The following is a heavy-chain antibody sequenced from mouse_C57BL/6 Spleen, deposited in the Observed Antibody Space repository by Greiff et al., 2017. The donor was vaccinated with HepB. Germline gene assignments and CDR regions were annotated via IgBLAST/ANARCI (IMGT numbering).Heavy chain of an antibody. CDR1: GYSITSGYY. D-gene: IGHD1-1*01. Sequence: ESGPGLVKPSQSLSLTCSVTGYSITSGYYWNWIRQFPGNKLEWMGYISYDGSNNYNPSLKNRISITRDTSKNQFFLKLNSVTTEDTATYYCARGDYYGSGYWYFDVWGTGTTVTVSS. CDR3: ARGDYYGSGYWYFDV. CDR2: ISYDGSN. J-gene: IGHJ1*03. V-gene: IGHV3-6*01.